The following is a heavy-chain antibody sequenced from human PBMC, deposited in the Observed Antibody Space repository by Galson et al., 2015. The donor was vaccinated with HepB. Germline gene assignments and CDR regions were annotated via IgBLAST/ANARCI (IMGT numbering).Heavy chain of an antibody. CDR2: IYSGGST. D-gene: IGHD3-10*01. CDR1: GFTVSSNY. Sequence: SLRLSCAASGFTVSSNYMSWVRQAPGKGLEWVSVIYSGGSTYYADSVKGRFTISRDNSKNTLYLQMNSLRAEDTAVYYCARGCCNYGSGSYYNFGNGDAFDIWGQGTMVTVSS. CDR3: ARGCCNYGSGSYYNFGNGDAFDI. J-gene: IGHJ3*02. V-gene: IGHV3-66*01.